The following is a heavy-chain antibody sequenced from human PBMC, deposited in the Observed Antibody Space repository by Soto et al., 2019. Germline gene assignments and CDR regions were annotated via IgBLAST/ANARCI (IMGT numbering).Heavy chain of an antibody. Sequence: LSETLSLTCTVSGGSISSYYWSWIRQPPGKGLEWIGYIYYSGSTNYNPSLKSRVTISVDTSKNQFSLKLSSVTAADTAVYYCARLRRSQVDYWGQGTLVTVSS. D-gene: IGHD3-10*01. CDR3: ARLRRSQVDY. CDR2: IYYSGST. J-gene: IGHJ4*02. CDR1: GGSISSYY. V-gene: IGHV4-59*08.